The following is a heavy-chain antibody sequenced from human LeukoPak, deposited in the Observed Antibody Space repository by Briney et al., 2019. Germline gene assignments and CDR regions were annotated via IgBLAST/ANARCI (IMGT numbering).Heavy chain of an antibody. D-gene: IGHD3-16*01. CDR2: INHNGNVN. CDR1: GFTFSKAW. J-gene: IGHJ6*02. Sequence: GGSLRLSCAASGFTFSKAWMNWARQAPGKGLEWVASINHNGNVNYYVDSVKGRFTISRDNAKNSLYLQMSNLRAEDTAVYFCARGGGLDVWGQGATVTVSS. CDR3: ARGGGLDV. V-gene: IGHV3-7*03.